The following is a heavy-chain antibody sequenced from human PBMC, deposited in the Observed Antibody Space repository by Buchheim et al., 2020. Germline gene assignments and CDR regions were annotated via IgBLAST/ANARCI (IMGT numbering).Heavy chain of an antibody. CDR2: LYTSGKS. CDR3: ASPGYSSGWYAY. V-gene: IGHV3-66*02. D-gene: IGHD6-19*01. CDR1: GIPVSSNY. J-gene: IGHJ4*02. Sequence: EVQLVQSGGGLVQPGGSLRLSCAASGIPVSSNYMSWVRQSPDKGLEWVSVLYTSGKSYYTDSVKGRFIVSRDDSVNTLSLHMNGLRPEDTAVYYCASPGYSSGWYAYWGQGT.